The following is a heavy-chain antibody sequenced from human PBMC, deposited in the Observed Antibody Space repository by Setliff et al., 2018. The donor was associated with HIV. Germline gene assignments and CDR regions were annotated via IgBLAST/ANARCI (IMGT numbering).Heavy chain of an antibody. V-gene: IGHV3-11*03. Sequence: GESLKISCAASGFTFSDYYMSWIRQAPGKGLEWVSYISSSSSYTNYADSVKGRFTISRDKSKNTLYLQLNSLRAEDTAVYYCAKHECSGGCYYYMDVWGKGIMVTVSS. CDR3: AKHECSGGCYYYMDV. J-gene: IGHJ6*03. CDR2: ISSSSSYT. D-gene: IGHD2-15*01. CDR1: GFTFSDYY.